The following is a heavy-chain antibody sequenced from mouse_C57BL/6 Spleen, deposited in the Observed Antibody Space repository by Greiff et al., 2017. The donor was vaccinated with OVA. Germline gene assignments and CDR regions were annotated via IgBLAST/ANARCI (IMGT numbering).Heavy chain of an antibody. J-gene: IGHJ4*01. CDR1: GFSLTSYG. CDR2: IWSDGST. Sequence: VQRVESGPGLVAPSQSLSITCTVSGFSLTSYGVHWVRQPPGKGLEWLVVIWSDGSTTYNSALKSRLSISKDNSKSQVFLKMNSLQTEDTAMYYCARYGSSYYAMDYWGQGTSVTVSS. D-gene: IGHD1-1*01. V-gene: IGHV2-6*03. CDR3: ARYGSSYYAMDY.